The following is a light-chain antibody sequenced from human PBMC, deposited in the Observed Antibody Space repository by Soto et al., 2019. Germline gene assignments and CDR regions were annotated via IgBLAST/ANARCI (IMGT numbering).Light chain of an antibody. J-gene: IGKJ5*01. CDR2: DAS. V-gene: IGKV1-5*01. CDR3: QQRSNWIT. CDR1: QSISRW. Sequence: DIQMTNPPSTLSASVGDRVTITCRASQSISRWLAWYQQKPGKAPKLLIYDASSLKSGVPGRISSSGSGTVIPLTSSSLEAEDFAVYCCQQRSNWITFGQGTQLEN.